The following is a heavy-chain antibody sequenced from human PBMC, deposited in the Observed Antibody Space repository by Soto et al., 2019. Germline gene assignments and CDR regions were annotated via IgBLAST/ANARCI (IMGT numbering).Heavy chain of an antibody. J-gene: IGHJ6*02. CDR1: GGSISSGGYY. Sequence: SETLSLTCTVSGGSISSGGYYWSWIRQHPGKGLEWIGYIYYSGSTYYNPSLKSRVTISVDTSKNQFSLKLSSVTAADTAVYYCARVVSPRKDIVVVPAAPNYGMDVWGQGTTVTV. CDR2: IYYSGST. CDR3: ARVVSPRKDIVVVPAAPNYGMDV. D-gene: IGHD2-2*01. V-gene: IGHV4-31*03.